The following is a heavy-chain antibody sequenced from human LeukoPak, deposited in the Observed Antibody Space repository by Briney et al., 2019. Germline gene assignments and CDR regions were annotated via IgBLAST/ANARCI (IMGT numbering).Heavy chain of an antibody. CDR1: GFTFSDAW. Sequence: GGSLRLSCAASGFTFSDAWMSWVRQAPGKGLEWVGRIKSKTDGGTTDYDAPVKGRFTISRDDSKNMLYLQMNSLKTEDTAVYYCTTDLIIFIAATGPVWGKGTTVTVSS. CDR3: TTDLIIFIAATGPV. J-gene: IGHJ6*04. D-gene: IGHD6-13*01. CDR2: IKSKTDGGTT. V-gene: IGHV3-15*01.